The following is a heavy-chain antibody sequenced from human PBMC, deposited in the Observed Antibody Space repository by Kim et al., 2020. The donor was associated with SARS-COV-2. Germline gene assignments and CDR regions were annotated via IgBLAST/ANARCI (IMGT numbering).Heavy chain of an antibody. CDR1: GFTFSTHW. V-gene: IGHV3-7*01. J-gene: IGHJ6*02. CDR3: GRDMDD. CDR2: IKTDGSAQ. Sequence: GGSLRLSCAASGFTFSTHWMNWIRQAPGKGLEWLANIKTDGSAQYYVDSVKGRFTISRDNAKNSLYLQMNSLRADDTAVYYCGRDMDDWGQGTTVTVSS.